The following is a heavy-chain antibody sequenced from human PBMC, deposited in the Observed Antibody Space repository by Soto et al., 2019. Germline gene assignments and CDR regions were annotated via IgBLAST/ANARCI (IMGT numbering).Heavy chain of an antibody. Sequence: PSETLSLTCDVSGDTMSTGGYTWAWIRQPPGKALEWIGHTYHSGNPYYNPSLKSRVIISVDRSKNQFSLKVRSVTAADTAVYYCARGLLVPAATDPAYYFDYWGPGTLVTVSS. CDR1: GDTMSTGGYT. D-gene: IGHD2-2*01. V-gene: IGHV4-30-2*01. CDR2: TYHSGNP. CDR3: ARGLLVPAATDPAYYFDY. J-gene: IGHJ4*02.